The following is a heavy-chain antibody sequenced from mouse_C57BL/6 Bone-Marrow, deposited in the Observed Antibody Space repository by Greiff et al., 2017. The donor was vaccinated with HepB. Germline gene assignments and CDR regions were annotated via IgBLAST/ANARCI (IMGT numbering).Heavy chain of an antibody. D-gene: IGHD2-1*01. J-gene: IGHJ4*01. CDR2: ISSGSSTI. V-gene: IGHV5-17*01. CDR1: GFTFSDYG. CDR3: ARRIGNYYAMDY. Sequence: EVKLMESGGGLVKPGGSLKLSCAASGFTFSDYGMHWVRQAPEKGLEWVAYISSGSSTIYYADTVKGRFTISRDNAKNTLFLQMTSLRSEDTAMYYCARRIGNYYAMDYWGQGTSVTVSS.